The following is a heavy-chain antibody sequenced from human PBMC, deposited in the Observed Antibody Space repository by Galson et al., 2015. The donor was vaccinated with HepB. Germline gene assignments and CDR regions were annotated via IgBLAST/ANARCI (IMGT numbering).Heavy chain of an antibody. CDR2: IYSGGNT. D-gene: IGHD6-19*01. V-gene: IGHV3-66*01. CDR1: GFPVRMTF. CDR3: ARGRSSVAPFDS. Sequence: SLRLSCAASGFPVRMTFVSWFRQTPGRGLEWLAIIYSGGNTSYADSVKGRFIVSRDVSRNTVHLQMNRLRAEDSATYYCARGRSSVAPFDSWGQGTLVIVSS. J-gene: IGHJ4*02.